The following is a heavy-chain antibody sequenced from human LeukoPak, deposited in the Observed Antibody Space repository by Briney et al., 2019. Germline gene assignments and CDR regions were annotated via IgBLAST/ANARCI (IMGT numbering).Heavy chain of an antibody. V-gene: IGHV4-34*01. CDR3: ARVIDSSAPIDY. J-gene: IGHJ4*02. CDR2: INHSGST. Sequence: PSETLSLTCAVYGGSFSGYYWSWIRQPPGKGLEWIGEINHSGSTNYNPSLKSRVTISVDTSKNQFSLKLSSVTAADTAVYYCARVIDSSAPIDYWGQGTLVTVSS. D-gene: IGHD3-22*01. CDR1: GGSFSGYY.